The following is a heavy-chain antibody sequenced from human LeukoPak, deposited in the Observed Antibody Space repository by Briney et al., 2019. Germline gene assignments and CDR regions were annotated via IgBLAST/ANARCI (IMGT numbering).Heavy chain of an antibody. D-gene: IGHD3-9*01. CDR2: IYHSGST. Sequence: PSQTLSLTCAVSGGSISSGGYSWSWIRQPPGKGLEWIGYIYHSGSTSYNPSLKSRVTISVDMSKNQFSLKLSSVTAADTAVYYCAGSGRSDILTGYTFDYWGQGTLVTVSS. CDR3: AGSGRSDILTGYTFDY. V-gene: IGHV4-30-2*01. J-gene: IGHJ4*02. CDR1: GGSISSGGYS.